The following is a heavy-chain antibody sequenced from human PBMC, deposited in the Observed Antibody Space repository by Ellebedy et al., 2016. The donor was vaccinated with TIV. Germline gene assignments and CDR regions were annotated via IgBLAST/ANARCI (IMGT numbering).Heavy chain of an antibody. CDR3: AVGRPNYGDFPS. Sequence: GESLKISXAASGFTVSSNYMSWVRQAPGRGLEWVSVIYAGGTTDYVASVKGRFSISRDTSKNTLFLQMNSLRADDTAIYYCAVGRPNYGDFPSWGQGTLVTVSS. V-gene: IGHV3-53*01. D-gene: IGHD4-17*01. CDR2: IYAGGTT. J-gene: IGHJ5*02. CDR1: GFTVSSNY.